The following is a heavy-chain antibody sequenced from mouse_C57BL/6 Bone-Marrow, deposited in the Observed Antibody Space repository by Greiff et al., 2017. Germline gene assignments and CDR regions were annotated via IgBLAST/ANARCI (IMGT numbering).Heavy chain of an antibody. Sequence: EAKLMESGGGLVKPGGSLKLSCAASGFTFSDYGMHWVRQAPGKGLEWVAYISSGSSTIYYADTVKGRFTISRDNAKNTLFLQMTSLRSEDTAMYYCARPLFAYWGQGTLVTVSA. J-gene: IGHJ3*01. CDR3: ARPLFAY. D-gene: IGHD6-1*01. CDR2: ISSGSSTI. V-gene: IGHV5-17*01. CDR1: GFTFSDYG.